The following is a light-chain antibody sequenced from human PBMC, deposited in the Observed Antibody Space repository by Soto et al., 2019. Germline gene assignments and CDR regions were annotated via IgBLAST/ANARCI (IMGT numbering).Light chain of an antibody. CDR1: QRISIW. Sequence: DIRLTQSPSTLSASVGDRVTITCRATQRISIWLAWYQQKPGKAPKLLIYKASSLETGVPSRFSGSGSGTEFALTFSSMQPGDFATYYCQQYQTYSWTFGQGTKVELK. J-gene: IGKJ1*01. CDR3: QQYQTYSWT. CDR2: KAS. V-gene: IGKV1-5*03.